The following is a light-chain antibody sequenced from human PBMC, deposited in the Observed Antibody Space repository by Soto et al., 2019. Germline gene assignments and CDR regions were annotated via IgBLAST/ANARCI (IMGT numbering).Light chain of an antibody. V-gene: IGKV1-5*01. CDR1: QNISNL. Sequence: QKARPPYAPSAFDGVSICITCRASQNISNLLAWYQHKPGKAPKVLIYAASSLERGVPSRFSGSGSGTEFTLIISSLQPDDFATYYCQQYNSASHTFGQGTKVDIK. CDR3: QQYNSASHT. CDR2: AAS. J-gene: IGKJ1*01.